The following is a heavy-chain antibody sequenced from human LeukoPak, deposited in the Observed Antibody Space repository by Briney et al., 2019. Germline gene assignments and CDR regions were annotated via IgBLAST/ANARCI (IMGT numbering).Heavy chain of an antibody. CDR2: ISYDGSNK. J-gene: IGHJ4*02. D-gene: IGHD6-13*01. CDR1: GFTFSSYA. Sequence: GRSLRLSCAASGFTFSSYAMHWVRQAPGKGLEWVAVISYDGSNKYYADSVKGRFTISRDNSKNTLYLQMNSLRAEDTPVYYCARNPRTSSYLDYWGQGTLVTVSS. CDR3: ARNPRTSSYLDY. V-gene: IGHV3-30*04.